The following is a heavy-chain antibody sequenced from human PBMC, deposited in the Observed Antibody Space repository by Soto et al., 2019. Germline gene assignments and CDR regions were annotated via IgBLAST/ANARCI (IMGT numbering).Heavy chain of an antibody. CDR2: INPYSGAT. CDR3: ARAXXXVAPNWFDP. D-gene: IGHD5-12*01. Sequence: QVQLVQSGAEVKKPGASVKVSCKASGYTFSDYYVHWVRQAPGQGLEWMGWINPYSGATNYAQKFQDWVTMTGDASVSTAYLELTTLVSDDTAVYYCARAXXXVAPNWFDPWGQGTLVIVSS. CDR1: GYTFSDYY. V-gene: IGHV1-2*04. J-gene: IGHJ5*02.